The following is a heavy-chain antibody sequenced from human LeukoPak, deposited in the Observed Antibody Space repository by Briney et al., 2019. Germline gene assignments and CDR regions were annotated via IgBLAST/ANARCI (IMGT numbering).Heavy chain of an antibody. V-gene: IGHV3-48*03. J-gene: IGHJ4*02. CDR1: GFTFSSYE. CDR2: ISSSGSII. Sequence: GGSLRLSCAASGFTFSSYEMNWVRQAPGKGLKWVSYISSSGSIIYYADSVKGRFTISRDNAKNSLYLQMNSLRVEDTAVYYCARCTTGRTFGSLREIKRSREIDYWGQGTLVTVSS. D-gene: IGHD1-1*01. CDR3: ARCTTGRTFGSLREIKRSREIDY.